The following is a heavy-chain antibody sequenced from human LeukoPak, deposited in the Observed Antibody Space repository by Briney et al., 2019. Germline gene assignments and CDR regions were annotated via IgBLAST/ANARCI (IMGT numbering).Heavy chain of an antibody. CDR1: GGSISSYY. J-gene: IGHJ4*02. CDR2: IYYSGST. D-gene: IGHD6-13*01. V-gene: IGHV4-59*01. CDR3: ARDSGIAGFDY. Sequence: SETLSLTCTVSGGSISSYYWSWIRQPPGKGLEWIGYIYYSGSTNYNPSLKSRVPISVDTSKNQFSLKLSSVTAADTAVYYCARDSGIAGFDYWGQGTLVTVSS.